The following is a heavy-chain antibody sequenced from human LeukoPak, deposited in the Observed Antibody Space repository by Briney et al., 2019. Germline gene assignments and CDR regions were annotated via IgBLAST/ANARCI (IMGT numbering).Heavy chain of an antibody. D-gene: IGHD1-26*01. V-gene: IGHV1-8*03. J-gene: IGHJ4*02. CDR1: GYSFTTYD. Sequence: ASVKVSCKASGYSFTTYDINWVRQATGQALEWMGWMNLKSGYTGYAQKFQGRVTITRDTSTSTVYMELSSLRSEDTAVYYCARAAGSIDYWGQGTLVTVSS. CDR2: MNLKSGYT. CDR3: ARAAGSIDY.